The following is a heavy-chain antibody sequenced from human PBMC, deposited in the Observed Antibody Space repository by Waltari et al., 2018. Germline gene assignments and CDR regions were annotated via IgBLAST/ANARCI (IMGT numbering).Heavy chain of an antibody. Sequence: QVQLQESGPGLVKPSQTLSLTCIVSGVSISNGELYWSWIRQPPGKGLEWIGHIYYNGAAYYNPSLKGRVSISVDTSKNLFSLNLSSVTAADTAVYYCATMATINWFDPWGQGTLVSVSS. CDR2: IYYNGAA. D-gene: IGHD5-12*01. CDR3: ATMATINWFDP. V-gene: IGHV4-30-4*08. J-gene: IGHJ5*02. CDR1: GVSISNGELY.